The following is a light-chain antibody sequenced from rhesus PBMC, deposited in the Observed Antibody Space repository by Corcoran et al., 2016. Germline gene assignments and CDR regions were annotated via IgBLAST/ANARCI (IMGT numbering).Light chain of an antibody. Sequence: DIQMTQSPSSLSASVGDKVTNTCRARQGSSSWLAWYQQKPGKAPKLLIYKASSLQSGVPSRFSGSGSGTVFTLTFRSLQPEDFATSYCLQYSSSPYSFGQGTKVEIK. J-gene: IGKJ2*01. CDR2: KAS. V-gene: IGKV1-22*01. CDR3: LQYSSSPYS. CDR1: QGSSSW.